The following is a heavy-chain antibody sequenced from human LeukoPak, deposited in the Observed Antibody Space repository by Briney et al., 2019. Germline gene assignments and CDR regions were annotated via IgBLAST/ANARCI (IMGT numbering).Heavy chain of an antibody. J-gene: IGHJ4*02. CDR3: ARDRGSTTMVRGVNHF. CDR1: GFTFSNYS. D-gene: IGHD3-10*01. CDR2: ISSGSATI. Sequence: GGSLRLSCAASGFTFSNYSMNWVRQAPGKGLEWVSHISSGSATIYYADSVKGRFTISRDNAKNSLYLQMNSLRAEDTAVYYCARDRGSTTMVRGVNHFWGQGTLVTVSS. V-gene: IGHV3-48*04.